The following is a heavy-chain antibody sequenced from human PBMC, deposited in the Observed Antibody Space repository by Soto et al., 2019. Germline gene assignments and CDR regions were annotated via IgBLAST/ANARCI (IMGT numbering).Heavy chain of an antibody. D-gene: IGHD2-21*02. CDR1: GGTFSSYT. Sequence: QVQLVQSGAEVKKPGSSVKVSCKASGGTFSSYTISWVRQAPGQGLEWMGRIIPILGIANYAQKFQGRVTITADKSTSTAYMELSSLRYEDTAVYYCASYCGGDCQRHYYGMDVWGQGTTVTVSS. V-gene: IGHV1-69*02. CDR3: ASYCGGDCQRHYYGMDV. J-gene: IGHJ6*02. CDR2: IIPILGIA.